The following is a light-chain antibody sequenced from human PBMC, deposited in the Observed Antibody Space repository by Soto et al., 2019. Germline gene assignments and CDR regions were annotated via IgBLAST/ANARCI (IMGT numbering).Light chain of an antibody. CDR1: QYIGRY. CDR2: AAS. J-gene: IGKJ3*01. CDR3: QQSYSTPFT. Sequence: DIQMTQSPSSLSASVGDRVTITCRAGQYIGRYLNWYQQKPGKAPKLLIYAASSLHSGVPSRFSGSGSGTDFTLTISSLQPEDFATYYCQQSYSTPFTFGPGTKVDIK. V-gene: IGKV1-39*01.